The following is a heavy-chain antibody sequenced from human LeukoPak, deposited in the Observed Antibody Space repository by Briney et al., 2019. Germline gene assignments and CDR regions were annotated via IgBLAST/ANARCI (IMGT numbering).Heavy chain of an antibody. V-gene: IGHV1-24*01. CDR3: ARGGDFWSGYGYNWFDP. D-gene: IGHD3-3*01. CDR1: GYTLTELP. CDR2: FDPEDGET. J-gene: IGHJ5*02. Sequence: ASVKVSCKVSGYTLTELPMHWVRQAPGKGLEWMGGFDPEDGETIYAQKFQGRVTMTEDTSTDTAYMELSSLRSEDTAVYYCARGGDFWSGYGYNWFDPWGQGTLVTVSS.